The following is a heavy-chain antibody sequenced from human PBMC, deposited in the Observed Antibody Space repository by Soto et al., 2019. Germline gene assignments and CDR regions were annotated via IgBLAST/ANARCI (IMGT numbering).Heavy chain of an antibody. V-gene: IGHV2-26*01. D-gene: IGHD3-22*01. Sequence: QVTLKESGPVLVKSTETLTLTCTVSGFSLSNARMGVSWIRQPPGKALEWLAHIFSNDEKSYRTSLKSRLTISKDTSKSQVVLTMTNMDPVDTATYYCARMGSSAYYTNGFDPWGQGTLVTVSS. CDR1: GFSLSNARMG. CDR3: ARMGSSAYYTNGFDP. J-gene: IGHJ5*02. CDR2: IFSNDEK.